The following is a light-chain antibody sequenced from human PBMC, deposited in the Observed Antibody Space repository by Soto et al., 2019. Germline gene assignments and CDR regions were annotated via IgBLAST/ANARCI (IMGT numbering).Light chain of an antibody. Sequence: EIVMTQSATILTVSPGERATLSCRASQSVSSNLAWYQQKPGQPPRLLMYGVYTRAPGTPARFSGSGSGTEFTLTISSLQSEDSAVYYCQQYDKWPPITFGQGTRLEIK. CDR1: QSVSSN. J-gene: IGKJ5*01. V-gene: IGKV3D-15*01. CDR2: GVY. CDR3: QQYDKWPPIT.